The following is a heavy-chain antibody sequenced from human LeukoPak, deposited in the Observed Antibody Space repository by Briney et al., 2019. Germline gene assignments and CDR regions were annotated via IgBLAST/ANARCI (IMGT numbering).Heavy chain of an antibody. V-gene: IGHV3-23*01. CDR3: AREASGSYYPRLGYYFDY. CDR1: GFTFSSYV. J-gene: IGHJ4*02. CDR2: ISNSGDNT. D-gene: IGHD1-26*01. Sequence: GGSLRLSCAASGFTFSSYVMSWVRQAPGKGLEWVSAISNSGDNTYYADSVKGRFTISRDDSKNTLYLQMHSLTSDDTALYYCAREASGSYYPRLGYYFDYWGRGTLVTVSS.